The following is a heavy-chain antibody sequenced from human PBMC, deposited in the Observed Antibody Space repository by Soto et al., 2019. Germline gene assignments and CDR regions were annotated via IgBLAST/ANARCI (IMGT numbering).Heavy chain of an antibody. Sequence: QVQLVQSGAAVKKPGSSVKVSCKASGGTFSSYTISWVRQAPGQGLEWMGRIIPILGIANYAQKFQGRVTITADKSTSTAYMELSSLRSEDTAVYYCARDRRGIAAAGTFYYGMDVWGQGTTVTVSS. CDR2: IIPILGIA. CDR3: ARDRRGIAAAGTFYYGMDV. V-gene: IGHV1-69*08. D-gene: IGHD6-13*01. CDR1: GGTFSSYT. J-gene: IGHJ6*02.